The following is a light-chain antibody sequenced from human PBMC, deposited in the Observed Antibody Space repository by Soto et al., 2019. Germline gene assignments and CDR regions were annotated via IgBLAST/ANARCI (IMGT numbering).Light chain of an antibody. CDR2: GAS. V-gene: IGKV3-20*01. J-gene: IGKJ1*01. CDR3: QQYGVSPPWT. Sequence: EIVLTQSPGTLSLSPGERATLSCRASQSVSSSYLAWYQQKPGQAPRLLIYGASTRATGIPDRFSGGGSGTDFTLTIDRLEPEDFAVYYCQQYGVSPPWTFGQGTKVDIK. CDR1: QSVSSSY.